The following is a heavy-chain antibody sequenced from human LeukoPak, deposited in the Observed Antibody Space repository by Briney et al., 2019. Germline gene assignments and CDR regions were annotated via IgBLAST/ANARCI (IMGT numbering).Heavy chain of an antibody. J-gene: IGHJ4*02. CDR1: GFTSDDYG. V-gene: IGHV3-20*01. Sequence: PGGSLRLSCAASGFTSDDYGMSWVRQVPGKGLEWVSGIHRNGGRTSYAASVKGRFTISRDNAKNSLYLQMNSLRVEDTGIYHCTRGTSNFDYWGQGTLVPVSS. CDR3: TRGTSNFDY. D-gene: IGHD3-10*01. CDR2: IHRNGGRT.